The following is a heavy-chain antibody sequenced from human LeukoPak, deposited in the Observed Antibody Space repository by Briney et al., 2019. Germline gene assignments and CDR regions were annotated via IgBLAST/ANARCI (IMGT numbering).Heavy chain of an antibody. V-gene: IGHV3-30-3*01. J-gene: IGHJ4*02. CDR3: AKESSWYGGYYFDY. Sequence: PGGSLRLSCAASGFTFSSYAMHWVRQAPGKGLEWVAVISYDGSNKYYADSVKGRFTISRDNSKNTLYLQMNSLRAEDTAVYYCAKESSWYGGYYFDYWGQGTLVTVSS. CDR2: ISYDGSNK. D-gene: IGHD6-13*01. CDR1: GFTFSSYA.